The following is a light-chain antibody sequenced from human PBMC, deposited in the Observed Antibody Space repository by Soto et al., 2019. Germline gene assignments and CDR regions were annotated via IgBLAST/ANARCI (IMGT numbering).Light chain of an antibody. J-gene: IGKJ1*01. Sequence: EIVLTQSPATLSLSPGERATLSCRASQSVSSYLAWYQQKPGQAPRLLMYEASTRATGIPARFSGGGSGTEFTLTISSLQSEDFAVYYCQQYNNWPPRTFGPGTKVDIK. V-gene: IGKV3D-15*01. CDR3: QQYNNWPPRT. CDR2: EAS. CDR1: QSVSSY.